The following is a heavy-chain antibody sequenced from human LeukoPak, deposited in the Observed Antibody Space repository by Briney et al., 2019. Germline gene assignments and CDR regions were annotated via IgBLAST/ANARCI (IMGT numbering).Heavy chain of an antibody. CDR1: GGSISADS. CDR3: ARAGEGYCFSTSCSGDWFDP. D-gene: IGHD2-2*01. CDR2: IYTSGST. Sequence: PSETLSLTCTVSGGSISADSWSWIRQPAGKGVEWIGHIYTSGSTYHNPSLKSRVSMSVDTSKNQFSLKLNSVTAADTAVYYCARAGEGYCFSTSCSGDWFDPWGQGTLVTVSS. V-gene: IGHV4-4*07. J-gene: IGHJ5*02.